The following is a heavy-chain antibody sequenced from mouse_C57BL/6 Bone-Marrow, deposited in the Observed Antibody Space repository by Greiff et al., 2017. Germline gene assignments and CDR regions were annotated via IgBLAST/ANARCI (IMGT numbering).Heavy chain of an antibody. CDR1: GFTFSDYG. V-gene: IGHV5-17*01. D-gene: IGHD1-1*01. CDR2: ISSGSSTI. J-gene: IGHJ3*01. CDR3: ARPHYCGSSYSWFAY. Sequence: VQLKESGGGLVKPGGSLKLSCAASGFTFSDYGMHWVRQAPEKGLEWVAYISSGSSTIYYADTVKGRFTISRDNAKNTLFLQMTSLRSEDTAMYYCARPHYCGSSYSWFAYWGQGTLVTVSA.